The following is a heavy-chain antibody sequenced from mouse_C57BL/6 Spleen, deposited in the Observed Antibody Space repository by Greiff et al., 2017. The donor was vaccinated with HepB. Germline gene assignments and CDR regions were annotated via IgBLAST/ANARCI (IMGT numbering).Heavy chain of an antibody. CDR2: IDPSDSYT. Sequence: QVQLKQPGAELVMPGASVKLSCKASGYTFTSYWMHWVKQRPGQGLEWIGEIDPSDSYTNYNQKFKGKSTLTVDKSSSTAYMQLSSLTSEDSAVYYCARRAGRDYYAMDYWGQGTSVTVSS. V-gene: IGHV1-69*01. CDR3: ARRAGRDYYAMDY. CDR1: GYTFTSYW. J-gene: IGHJ4*01. D-gene: IGHD3-1*01.